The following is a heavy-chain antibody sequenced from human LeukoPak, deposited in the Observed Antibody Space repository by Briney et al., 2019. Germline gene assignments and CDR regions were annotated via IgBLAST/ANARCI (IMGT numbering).Heavy chain of an antibody. CDR3: ARHPVVAFDI. CDR2: IYYSGST. J-gene: IGHJ3*02. Sequence: PSETLSLTCTVSGGSISSYYWSWIRQPPGKGLEWIGYIYYSGSTNYNPSLKSRVTISVDTSKNQFSLKLGSVTAADTAVYYCARHPVVAFDIWGQGTMVTVSS. V-gene: IGHV4-59*08. D-gene: IGHD6-6*01. CDR1: GGSISSYY.